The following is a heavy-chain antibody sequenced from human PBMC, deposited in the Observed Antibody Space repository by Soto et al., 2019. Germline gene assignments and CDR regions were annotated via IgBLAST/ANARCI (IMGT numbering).Heavy chain of an antibody. CDR1: GFTFSSYG. CDR3: AKDLKLERNWFDP. V-gene: IGHV3-30*18. D-gene: IGHD1-1*01. J-gene: IGHJ5*02. CDR2: ISYDGSNK. Sequence: LRLSCAASGFTFSSYGMHWVRQAPGKGLEWVAVISYDGSNKYYADSVKGRFTISRDNSKNTLYLQMNSLRAEDTAVYYCAKDLKLERNWFDPWGQGTLVTVSS.